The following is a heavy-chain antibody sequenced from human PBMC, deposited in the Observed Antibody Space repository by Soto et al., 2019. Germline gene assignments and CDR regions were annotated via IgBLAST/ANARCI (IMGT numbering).Heavy chain of an antibody. V-gene: IGHV3-66*01. CDR2: IYSGGST. J-gene: IGHJ4*02. CDR3: ARDPWAADY. Sequence: EVQLVESGGGLVQPGGSLRLSCAASGFTVSTKYMSWVRQAPGKGLEWVSVIYSGGSTFYADSARGRFTISRDNSKNKVNLQMNSLRAEDTAVYYCARDPWAADYWGQGTLVTVSS. CDR1: GFTVSTKY. D-gene: IGHD3-16*01.